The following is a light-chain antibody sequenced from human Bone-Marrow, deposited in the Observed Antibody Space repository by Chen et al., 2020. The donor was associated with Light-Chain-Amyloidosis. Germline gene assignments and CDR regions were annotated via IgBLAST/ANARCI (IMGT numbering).Light chain of an antibody. CDR1: DSPTKY. CDR2: RDT. CDR3: QSADSSGTYEVI. Sequence: SYEPTQPPPVAVSPGQTARTTCSVDDSPTKYAYWSQQKSGQAPVLGLHRDTEWPSGISERFSGPSSGTTATLTISGVQAEDEADYHCQSADSSGTYEVIFGGGTKLTVL. J-gene: IGLJ2*01. V-gene: IGLV3-25*03.